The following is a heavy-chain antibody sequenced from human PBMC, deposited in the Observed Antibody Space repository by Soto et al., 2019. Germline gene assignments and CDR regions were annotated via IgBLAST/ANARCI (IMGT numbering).Heavy chain of an antibody. D-gene: IGHD6-19*01. CDR3: TREVAGSSKGET. CDR1: GGSISSSSYY. V-gene: IGHV4-39*01. Sequence: QLQLQESGPGLVKPSETLSLTCTVSGGSISSSSYYWAWVRQPPGKGLEWIGSIYYNGNSYYKPSRKSQVTISIDTSRNQFSLKVTSVTAEDTAVYFCTREVAGSSKGETWGQGTVVTVSS. J-gene: IGHJ4*02. CDR2: IYYNGNS.